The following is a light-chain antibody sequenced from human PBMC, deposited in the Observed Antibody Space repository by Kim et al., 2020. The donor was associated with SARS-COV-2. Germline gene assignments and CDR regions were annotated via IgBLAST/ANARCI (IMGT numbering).Light chain of an antibody. J-gene: IGKJ5*01. CDR2: AAS. V-gene: IGKV1-9*01. CDR1: QGIRTY. Sequence: SVGDRVTITCRASQGIRTYLAWYQQKPGKAPKLLIYAASTLQNGVPSRFSGSGSGTEFTLTISDLQPEDFATYYCQKLDSYPRVTFGLGTRLEIK. CDR3: QKLDSYPRVT.